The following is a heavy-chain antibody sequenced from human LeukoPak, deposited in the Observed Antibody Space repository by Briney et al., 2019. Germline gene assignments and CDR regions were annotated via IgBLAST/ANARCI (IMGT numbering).Heavy chain of an antibody. J-gene: IGHJ4*02. V-gene: IGHV1-2*02. CDR2: INPNSGGT. D-gene: IGHD3-10*01. CDR1: GYTFIDYV. Sequence: ASVKVSCKTSGYTFIDYVLHWVRQAPGQGLEWMGWINPNSGGTNYAQKFQGRVTMTRDASISTAYMELSRLRSDDTAVYYCARVELLWFGEGDPLDYWGQGTLVTVSS. CDR3: ARVELLWFGEGDPLDY.